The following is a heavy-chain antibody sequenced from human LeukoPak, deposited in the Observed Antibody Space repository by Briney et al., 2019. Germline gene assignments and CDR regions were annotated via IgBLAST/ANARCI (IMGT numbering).Heavy chain of an antibody. CDR1: GFTVSSNY. J-gene: IGHJ4*02. CDR2: IYSGGST. Sequence: GGSLRLSCAASGFTVSSNYMSWVRQAPGKGLEWVSVIYSGGSTYYADSVKGRFTISRDNSKNTLYLQMNSLRAEDTAVYYCARGMDSSGYYFDYWGQGTLVTVSS. CDR3: ARGMDSSGYYFDY. D-gene: IGHD3-22*01. V-gene: IGHV3-53*01.